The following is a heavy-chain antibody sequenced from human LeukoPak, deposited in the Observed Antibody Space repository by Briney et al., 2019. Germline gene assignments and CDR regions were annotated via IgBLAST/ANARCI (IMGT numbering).Heavy chain of an antibody. CDR1: GFTFSSYS. V-gene: IGHV3-21*01. CDR3: ARSYYDILTGYKEYYFDY. CDR2: ISSSSSYI. D-gene: IGHD3-9*01. J-gene: IGHJ4*02. Sequence: GGSLRLSCAASGFTFSSYSMNWVRQAPGKGLEWVSSISSSSSYIYYADSVKGRFTISRDNAKNSLYPQMNSLRAEDTAVYYCARSYYDILTGYKEYYFDYWGQGTLVTVSS.